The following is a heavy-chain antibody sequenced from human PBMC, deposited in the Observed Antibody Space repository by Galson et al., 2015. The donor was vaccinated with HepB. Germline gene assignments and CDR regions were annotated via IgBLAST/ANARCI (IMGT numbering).Heavy chain of an antibody. CDR1: GGSFSGYY. CDR2: INHSGST. Sequence: SETLSLTCAVYGGSFSGYYWSWIRQPPGKGLEWIGEINHSGSTNYNPSLKSRVTISVDTSKNQFSLKLSSVTAADTAVYYCATPAAAGIKWFDYWGQGTLVTVSS. J-gene: IGHJ4*02. V-gene: IGHV4-34*01. CDR3: ATPAAAGIKWFDY. D-gene: IGHD6-13*01.